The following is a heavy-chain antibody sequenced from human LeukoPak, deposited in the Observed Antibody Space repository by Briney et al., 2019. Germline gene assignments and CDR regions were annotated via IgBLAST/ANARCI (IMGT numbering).Heavy chain of an antibody. D-gene: IGHD2-15*01. Sequence: SETLSLTCAVYGGSFSGYYWSWIRQPPGKGLEWIGEINHSGSTNYNPSLKSRVTISVDTSKNQFSLKLSSVTAADTAVYYCARHERYCSGGSCYKEFDYWGQGTLVTVSS. J-gene: IGHJ4*02. CDR3: ARHERYCSGGSCYKEFDY. CDR1: GGSFSGYY. CDR2: INHSGST. V-gene: IGHV4-34*01.